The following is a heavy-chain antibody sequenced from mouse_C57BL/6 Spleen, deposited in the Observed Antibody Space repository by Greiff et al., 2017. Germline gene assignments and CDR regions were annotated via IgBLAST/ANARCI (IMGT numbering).Heavy chain of an antibody. CDR2: IYPGGGYT. Sequence: QVQLQQSGAELVRPGTSVKMSCKASGYTFTNYWIGWAKQRPGHGLEWIGDIYPGGGYTNYNEKFKGKATLTADKSSSTAYMQFSSLTSEDSAIYYRAREGDYGSSYGFAYWGQGTLVTVSA. D-gene: IGHD1-1*01. CDR3: AREGDYGSSYGFAY. CDR1: GYTFTNYW. J-gene: IGHJ3*01. V-gene: IGHV1-63*01.